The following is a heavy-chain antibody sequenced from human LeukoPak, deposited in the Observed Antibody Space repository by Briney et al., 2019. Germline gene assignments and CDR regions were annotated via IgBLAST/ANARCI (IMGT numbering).Heavy chain of an antibody. V-gene: IGHV5-51*01. J-gene: IGHJ1*01. Sequence: PGESLKISCKGSGYSFTNNWIGWVRQLPGKGLEWMGIILPGDSDTRYSPSFQGQVTISADKSINTAYVQWSSLKALDTAMYYCATYAGTSSKYFHHWGQGTLVTVSS. CDR1: GYSFTNNW. CDR3: ATYAGTSSKYFHH. D-gene: IGHD3-10*01. CDR2: ILPGDSDT.